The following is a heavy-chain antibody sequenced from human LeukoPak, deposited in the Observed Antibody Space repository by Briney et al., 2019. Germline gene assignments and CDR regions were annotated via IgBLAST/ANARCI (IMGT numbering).Heavy chain of an antibody. D-gene: IGHD1-26*01. CDR2: ISSSSSYI. Sequence: GGSLRLSCAASGFTFSSYSMNWVRQAPGKGLEWVSSISSSSSYIYYADSVKGRFTISRDNAKNSLYLQMNSLRAEDTAVYYCARECGEGAPMSMHNWFDPRGQGTLVTVSS. J-gene: IGHJ5*02. V-gene: IGHV3-21*01. CDR3: ARECGEGAPMSMHNWFDP. CDR1: GFTFSSYS.